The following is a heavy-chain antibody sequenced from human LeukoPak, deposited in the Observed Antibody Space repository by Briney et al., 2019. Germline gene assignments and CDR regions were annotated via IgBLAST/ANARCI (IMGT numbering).Heavy chain of an antibody. CDR2: INHSGST. V-gene: IGHV4-34*01. CDR3: ARSTVTITLGAFDI. CDR1: GGSFSGYY. J-gene: IGHJ3*02. Sequence: SETLSLTCAVYGGSFSGYYWSWIRQPPGKGLEWIGEINHSGSTNYNPSLKSRVTISVDTSKNQFSLKLSSVTAADTAVYYCARSTVTITLGAFDIWGQGTMVTVSS. D-gene: IGHD4-17*01.